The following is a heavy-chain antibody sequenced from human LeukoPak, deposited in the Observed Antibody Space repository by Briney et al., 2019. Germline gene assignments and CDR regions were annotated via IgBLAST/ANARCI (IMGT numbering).Heavy chain of an antibody. V-gene: IGHV5-51*01. D-gene: IGHD3-16*02. CDR2: IYPGDSDT. Sequence: GESLRISCKGSGYSVPNYWIGWVRQMPGKGLEWMGIIYPGDSDTTYKPSFQGHITVSADMSISTAYLQWSSLKASDTAMYYCARSRAEKVPVWGSYRHHDAFDLWGQGTRVTVSS. CDR1: GYSVPNYW. CDR3: ARSRAEKVPVWGSYRHHDAFDL. J-gene: IGHJ3*01.